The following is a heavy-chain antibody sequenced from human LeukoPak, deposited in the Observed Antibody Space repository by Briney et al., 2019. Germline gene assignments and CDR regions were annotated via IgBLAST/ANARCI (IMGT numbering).Heavy chain of an antibody. D-gene: IGHD3-22*01. J-gene: IGHJ3*02. CDR2: MNPNSGNT. Sequence: ASVKVSCKASGYTFTSYDINWVRQATGQGLEWMGWMNPNSGNTDYAQKFQGRVTITRSTSMSTAYMELGSLRSEDTAVYYCARQLDSFDIWGQGTTVTVSS. V-gene: IGHV1-8*03. CDR3: ARQLDSFDI. CDR1: GYTFTSYD.